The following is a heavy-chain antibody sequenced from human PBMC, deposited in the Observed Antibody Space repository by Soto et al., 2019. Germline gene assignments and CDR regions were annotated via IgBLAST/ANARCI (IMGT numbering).Heavy chain of an antibody. CDR3: ARYIAARLRAFDI. V-gene: IGHV1-8*01. Sequence: ASVKVSCKASGYTFTSYDINWVRQATGRGLEWMGWMNPNSGNTGYAQKFQGRVTMTRNTSISTAYMELSSLRSEDTAVYYCARYIAARLRAFDIWGQGTMVTVSS. CDR1: GYTFTSYD. J-gene: IGHJ3*02. CDR2: MNPNSGNT. D-gene: IGHD6-6*01.